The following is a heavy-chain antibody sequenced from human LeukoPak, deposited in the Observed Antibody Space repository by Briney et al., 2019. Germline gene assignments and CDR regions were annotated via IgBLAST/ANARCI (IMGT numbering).Heavy chain of an antibody. V-gene: IGHV3-9*01. CDR2: ISWNSGSI. Sequence: GGSLRLSCAASGFTFDGYAMHWVRHAPGKGLEWVSGISWNSGSIGYADSVKGRFTISRDNAKNSLYLQMNSLRAEDTALYYCASSRGNWFDPWGQGTLVTVSS. CDR3: ASSRGNWFDP. D-gene: IGHD1-26*01. CDR1: GFTFDGYA. J-gene: IGHJ5*02.